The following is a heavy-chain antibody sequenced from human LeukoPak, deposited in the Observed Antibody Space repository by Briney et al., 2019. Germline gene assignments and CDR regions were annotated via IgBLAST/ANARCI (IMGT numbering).Heavy chain of an antibody. CDR3: AKDHPLYYDILTGYPDY. Sequence: GGSLRLSCAASGFTFSNYWMSWVRQAPGRGREWVGRIKSKTDAGTTVYAAPVKGRFTISRDDSKNTLYLQMNSLRAEDTAVYYCAKDHPLYYDILTGYPDYWGQGTLVTVSS. J-gene: IGHJ4*02. CDR2: IKSKTDAGTT. D-gene: IGHD3-9*01. CDR1: GFTFSNYW. V-gene: IGHV3-15*01.